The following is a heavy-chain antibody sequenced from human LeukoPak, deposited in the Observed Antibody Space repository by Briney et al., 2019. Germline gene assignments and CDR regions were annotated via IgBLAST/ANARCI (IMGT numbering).Heavy chain of an antibody. J-gene: IGHJ6*02. Sequence: PSETLSLTCTVSGGSISSYYWSWIRQPAGKGLEWIGRIYTSGSTNYNPSLKSPVTMSVDTSKNQFALKLSSFTAADTAVYYCARGQSSSQGYSYGPYYYYYYGMDVWGQGTTVTVSS. CDR2: IYTSGST. V-gene: IGHV4-4*07. CDR3: ARGQSSSQGYSYGPYYYYYYGMDV. D-gene: IGHD5-18*01. CDR1: GGSISSYY.